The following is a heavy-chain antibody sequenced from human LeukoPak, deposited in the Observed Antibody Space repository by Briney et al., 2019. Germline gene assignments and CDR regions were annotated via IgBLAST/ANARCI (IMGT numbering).Heavy chain of an antibody. V-gene: IGHV1-2*02. Sequence: ASVKVSCKVSGYTFTDYYMHWVRQAPGQGLEWMGWINPDSGGTNYAQNFQGRVTMTRDTSISTAYMELSRLRSDDTAVYYCARPFIETPSLGALDYWGQGTLVTVSS. J-gene: IGHJ4*02. D-gene: IGHD4-23*01. CDR2: INPDSGGT. CDR1: GYTFTDYY. CDR3: ARPFIETPSLGALDY.